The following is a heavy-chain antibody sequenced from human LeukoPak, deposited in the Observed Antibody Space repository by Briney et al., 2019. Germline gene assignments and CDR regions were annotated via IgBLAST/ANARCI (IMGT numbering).Heavy chain of an antibody. Sequence: PSQTLSLTCTVSGGSISSGSYYWSWIRQPAGKGLEWIGRIYTSGSTNYNPSLKSRVTISVDTSKNQFSLKLSSVTAADTAVYYCATNPHDYSNYFDYWGQGALVTVSS. CDR2: IYTSGST. J-gene: IGHJ4*02. CDR3: ATNPHDYSNYFDY. V-gene: IGHV4-61*02. CDR1: GGSISSGSYY. D-gene: IGHD4-11*01.